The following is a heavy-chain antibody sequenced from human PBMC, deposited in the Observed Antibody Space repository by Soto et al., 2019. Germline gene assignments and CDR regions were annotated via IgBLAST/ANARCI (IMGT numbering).Heavy chain of an antibody. J-gene: IGHJ4*02. CDR2: IYNTGAT. CDR3: ARRRYDLLTYSSHSPIDF. Sequence: QLQLQESGPGLVKPSETLSLNCTVSGDSISYSDSYWGWVRQPPGKGLEWVGHIYNTGATYKHPSLESQLTMSVDTSKNQFSLSLSSVTAADTAVYYCARRRYDLLTYSSHSPIDFWGRGALVTVSS. D-gene: IGHD3-9*01. V-gene: IGHV4-39*01. CDR1: GDSISYSDSY.